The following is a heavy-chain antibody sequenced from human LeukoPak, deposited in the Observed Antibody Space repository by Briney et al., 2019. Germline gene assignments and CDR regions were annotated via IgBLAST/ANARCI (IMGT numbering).Heavy chain of an antibody. J-gene: IGHJ5*02. V-gene: IGHV4-59*08. CDR3: ARGTEYSSYWFDP. CDR2: IFSSGST. D-gene: IGHD6-6*01. CDR1: GGSISSYH. Sequence: SETLSLTCTVSGGSISSYHWSWIRQPPGKGLEWIGYIFSSGSTNYNPSLKSRVTISVDTSKNQFSLKLSSVTAADTAVYYCARGTEYSSYWFDPWGQGTLVTVSS.